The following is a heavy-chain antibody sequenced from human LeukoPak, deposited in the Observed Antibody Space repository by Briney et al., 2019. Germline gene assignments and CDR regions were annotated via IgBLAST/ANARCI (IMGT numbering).Heavy chain of an antibody. V-gene: IGHV3-7*01. D-gene: IGHD2-2*01. J-gene: IGHJ5*02. CDR1: GFTFSSYW. CDR3: ARVGDIVVVPAATDNWFDP. CDR2: IKQDGSEK. Sequence: GGSLRLSCAASGFTFSSYWMSWVRQAPGKGLEWVANIKQDGSEKYNVDSVKGRFTISRDNAKNSLYLQMNSLRAEDTAVYYCARVGDIVVVPAATDNWFDPWGQGTLVTVSS.